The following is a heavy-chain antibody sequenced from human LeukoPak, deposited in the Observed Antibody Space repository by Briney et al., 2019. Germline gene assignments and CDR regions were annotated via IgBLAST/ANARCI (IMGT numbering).Heavy chain of an antibody. D-gene: IGHD3-10*01. Sequence: GGSLRLSCAASGFTFSSYSMNWVRQAPGKGLEWVSYISSSSSTIYYADSVKGRFTISRDNAKNSLYLQMNSLRAEGTAVYYCARRGAQDAFDIWGQGTMVTVSS. CDR2: ISSSSSTI. CDR1: GFTFSSYS. CDR3: ARRGAQDAFDI. J-gene: IGHJ3*02. V-gene: IGHV3-48*01.